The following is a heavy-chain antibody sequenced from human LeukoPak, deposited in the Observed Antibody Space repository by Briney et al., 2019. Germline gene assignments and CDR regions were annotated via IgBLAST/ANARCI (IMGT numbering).Heavy chain of an antibody. CDR2: ISAYNGNT. CDR1: GYTFASYG. V-gene: IGHV1-18*01. Sequence: GASVKVSCKASGYTFASYGISWVRQAPGQGLEWMGWISAYNGNTNYAQKLQGRVTMTTDTSTSTGYMELRSLRSDDTAVYYCARVDRVGASRGCDYWGQGTLVTVSS. CDR3: ARVDRVGASRGCDY. D-gene: IGHD1-26*01. J-gene: IGHJ4*02.